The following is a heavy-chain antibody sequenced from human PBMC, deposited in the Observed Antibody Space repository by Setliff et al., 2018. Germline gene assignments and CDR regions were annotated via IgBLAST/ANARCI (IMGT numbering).Heavy chain of an antibody. J-gene: IGHJ6*03. V-gene: IGHV1-8*03. CDR3: ARVKVIVGATPRTYYMDV. Sequence: ASVKVSCKTSGYTFTSYDINWVRQATGQGLEWMGWMNPNSGNTGYAQKFQGRVTITRNTSISTAYMELSSLRSEDTAVYYCARVKVIVGATPRTYYMDVWGKGTTVTVSS. CDR1: GYTFTSYD. D-gene: IGHD1-26*01. CDR2: MNPNSGNT.